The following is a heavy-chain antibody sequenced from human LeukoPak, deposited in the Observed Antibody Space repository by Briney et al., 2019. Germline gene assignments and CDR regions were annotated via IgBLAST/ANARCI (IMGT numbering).Heavy chain of an antibody. J-gene: IGHJ5*02. CDR1: GFTFSSYG. V-gene: IGHV3-30*03. D-gene: IGHD6-19*01. CDR2: ISYDGSNK. CDR3: ARVVAGIDYFDP. Sequence: GGSLRLSCAASGFTFSSYGMHWVRQAPGKGLEWVAVISYDGSNKYYADSVKGRFTISRDNSKNTLYLQLNSLRDDDTAVYYCARVVAGIDYFDPWGQGTLVTVSS.